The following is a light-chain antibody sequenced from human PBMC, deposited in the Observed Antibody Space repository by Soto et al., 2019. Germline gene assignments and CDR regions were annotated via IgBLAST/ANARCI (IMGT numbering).Light chain of an antibody. Sequence: DIQMTQSPSSLSASVGDRVTITCRASQSISSYLNWYQEKPGKAPKLLIYAASSLQSGVPIRFSGSKSGTDFTITIRRLPPEDFATYHCQKSYTTPWTFGQGTKVEIK. J-gene: IGKJ1*01. CDR2: AAS. CDR3: QKSYTTPWT. V-gene: IGKV1-39*01. CDR1: QSISSY.